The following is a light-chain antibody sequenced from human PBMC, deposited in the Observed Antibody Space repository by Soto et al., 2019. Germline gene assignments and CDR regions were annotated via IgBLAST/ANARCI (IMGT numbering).Light chain of an antibody. CDR1: QSVSSN. CDR2: GAS. Sequence: EKVMTQSPATLSVSPGERATLSCRASQSVSSNLAWYQQKPGQAPRLLIYGASTRATGIPARFSGSGSGTEFTLTISSLQSEDFAVYYCQQYNNWLLFTFGPGTKVDIK. V-gene: IGKV3-15*01. CDR3: QQYNNWLLFT. J-gene: IGKJ3*01.